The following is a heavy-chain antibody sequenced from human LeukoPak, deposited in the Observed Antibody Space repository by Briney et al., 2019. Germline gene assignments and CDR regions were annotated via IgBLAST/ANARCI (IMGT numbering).Heavy chain of an antibody. CDR2: IFYTGST. CDR1: GGSISSSSYY. D-gene: IGHD6-6*01. CDR3: ARHSSSSGDY. Sequence: SETLSLTCTVSGGSISSSSYYWGWIRQPPGKGLEYIGSIFYTGSTYYNPSLKSRVTISIDTSKNQFSLKLSSVTAADTAVYYCARHSSSSGDYWGQGTLVTVSS. V-gene: IGHV4-39*07. J-gene: IGHJ4*02.